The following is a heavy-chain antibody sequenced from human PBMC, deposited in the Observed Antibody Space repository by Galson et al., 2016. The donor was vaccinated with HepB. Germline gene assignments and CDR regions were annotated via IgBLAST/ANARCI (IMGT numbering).Heavy chain of an antibody. CDR2: IVVGSGNT. V-gene: IGHV1-58*01. J-gene: IGHJ4*02. CDR3: AAGMGLWPQDFDY. CDR1: GFTFTNSA. D-gene: IGHD5-18*01. Sequence: SVKVSCKASGFTFTNSAVQWVRQARGQRLEWIGWIVVGSGNTNYAQKFQERVTITRDMSTSTAYMELSSLRSEDTAVYFCAAGMGLWPQDFDYWGQGTLVTVSS.